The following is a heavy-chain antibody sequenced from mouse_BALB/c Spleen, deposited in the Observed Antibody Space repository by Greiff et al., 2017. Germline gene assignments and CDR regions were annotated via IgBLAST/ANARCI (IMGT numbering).Heavy chain of an antibody. CDR3: ARKGVYYAMDY. J-gene: IGHJ4*01. CDR1: GFSLTSYG. Sequence: VKLMESGPGLVQPSQSLSITCTASGFSLTSYGVHWVRQSPGKGLEWLGVIWSGGSTDYNAAFISRLSISKDNSKSQVFFKMNSLQANDTAIYYCARKGVYYAMDYWGQGTSVTVSS. V-gene: IGHV2-2*02. CDR2: IWSGGST.